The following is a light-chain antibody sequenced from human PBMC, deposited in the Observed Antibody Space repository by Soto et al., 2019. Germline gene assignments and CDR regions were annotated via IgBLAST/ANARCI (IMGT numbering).Light chain of an antibody. CDR3: ASYTTGRIRV. J-gene: IGLJ2*01. Sequence: QSAPTQPASVSASPGQSITISCTGTSSDIGAYNSVSWYQQHPGEAPQLIIYDVSYRPSGISSRFSGSKSGNTASLTVSGLQADDDADYYCASYTTGRIRVFGGGTKVTVL. V-gene: IGLV2-14*03. CDR1: SSDIGAYNS. CDR2: DVS.